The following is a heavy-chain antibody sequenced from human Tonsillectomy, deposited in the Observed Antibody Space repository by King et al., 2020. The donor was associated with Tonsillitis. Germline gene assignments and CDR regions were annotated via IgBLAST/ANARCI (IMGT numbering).Heavy chain of an antibody. CDR3: ARDLVVTAALAAPGRYYYYYGMDV. CDR2: INPSGGST. J-gene: IGHJ6*02. V-gene: IGHV1-46*03. D-gene: IGHD2-2*01. CDR1: GYTFISYY. Sequence: QLVQSGAEVKKPGASVKVSCKASGYTFISYYMHWVRQAPGQGLEWMGIINPSGGSTSYAQKFQGRVTMTRDTSTSTVYMELSSLRSEDTAVYYCARDLVVTAALAAPGRYYYYYGMDVWGQGTTVTVSS.